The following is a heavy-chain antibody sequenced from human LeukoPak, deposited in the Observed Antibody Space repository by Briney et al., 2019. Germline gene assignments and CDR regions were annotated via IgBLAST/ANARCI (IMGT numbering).Heavy chain of an antibody. CDR1: GFTFDDYI. D-gene: IGHD1-7*01. J-gene: IGHJ4*03. Sequence: GSLRLFCAASGFTFDDYIIHWVRQAPGKGLELVSLISWDGSSTYYVNSVKGRFTIFSDSIKESQYLQMNSLRTEDTALYYCAKNAAMGNYDVESYFDCWGQGTLVIVSS. CDR2: ISWDGSST. V-gene: IGHV3-43*01. CDR3: AKNAAMGNYDVESYFDC.